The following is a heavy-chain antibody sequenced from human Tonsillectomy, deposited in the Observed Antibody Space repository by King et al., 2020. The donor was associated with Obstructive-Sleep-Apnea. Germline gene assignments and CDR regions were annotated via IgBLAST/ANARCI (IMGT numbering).Heavy chain of an antibody. CDR3: ARDYWEKVATSLHY. V-gene: IGHV3-30-3*01. CDR2: ISYDGINK. J-gene: IGHJ4*02. Sequence: VQLVESGGGVVQPGRSLRLSWAASGFSFSDYAIHWVRQAPGKGLEWVGVISYDGINKYYADSVQGRFTISRDNSENMLYLQMDSLRTEDTAVYFCARDYWEKVATSLHYWGQGILVTVSS. D-gene: IGHD5-12*01. CDR1: GFSFSDYA.